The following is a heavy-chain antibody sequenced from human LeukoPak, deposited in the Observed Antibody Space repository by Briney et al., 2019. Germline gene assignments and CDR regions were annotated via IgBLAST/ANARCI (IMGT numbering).Heavy chain of an antibody. CDR1: GFTFSTYW. D-gene: IGHD6-19*01. Sequence: GGSLRLSCAASGFTFSTYWMHWVRQAPGKGLVWVSRINSDGSSTSYADSVKGRFTISRDNAKNTLYLQMNSLRAEDTAVYYCARAGYSSGCYYYWGQGTLVTVSS. J-gene: IGHJ4*02. CDR2: INSDGSST. V-gene: IGHV3-74*01. CDR3: ARAGYSSGCYYY.